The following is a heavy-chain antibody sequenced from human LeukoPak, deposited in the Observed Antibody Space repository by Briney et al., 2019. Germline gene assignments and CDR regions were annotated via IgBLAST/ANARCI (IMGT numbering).Heavy chain of an antibody. D-gene: IGHD3-10*01. Sequence: PSETLSLTCAVYGGSFSGYYWSWIRQPPGKGLEWIGEINHSGSTNYNPSLKSRVTISVDTSKNQFSLKLSSVTAADTAVYYCARGLWFGELRTWGQGTMVTVSS. CDR2: INHSGST. V-gene: IGHV4-34*01. CDR1: GGSFSGYY. CDR3: ARGLWFGELRT. J-gene: IGHJ3*01.